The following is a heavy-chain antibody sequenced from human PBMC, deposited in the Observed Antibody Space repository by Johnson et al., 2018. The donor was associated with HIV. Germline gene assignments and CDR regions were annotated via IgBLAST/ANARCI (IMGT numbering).Heavy chain of an antibody. CDR2: ISYDGSNQ. V-gene: IGHV3-30*04. Sequence: HVQLVESGGGVVQPGRSLRLSCAASGFTFSSYAMHWVRQAPGKGLEWVAVISYDGSNQYYADSVKGRFTISRDNSKNTVFLQMNSLRPEDTAMYYCAAYYDFWSGSYTSGFDIWGQGTMVTVSS. D-gene: IGHD3-3*01. CDR3: AAYYDFWSGSYTSGFDI. J-gene: IGHJ3*02. CDR1: GFTFSSYA.